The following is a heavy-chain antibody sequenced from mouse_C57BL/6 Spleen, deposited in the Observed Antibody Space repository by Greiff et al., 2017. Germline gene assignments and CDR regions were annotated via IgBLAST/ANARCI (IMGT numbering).Heavy chain of an antibody. V-gene: IGHV5-4*01. CDR1: GFTFSSYA. J-gene: IGHJ2*01. CDR3: ARLRRGTTVVDY. Sequence: EVQGVESGGGLVKPGGSLKLSCAASGFTFSSYAMSWVRQTPEKRLEWVATTSDGGSYTYYPDNVKGRFTISRDNAKNNLYLQMSHLKSEDTAMYYCARLRRGTTVVDYWGQGTTLTVSS. CDR2: TSDGGSYT. D-gene: IGHD1-1*01.